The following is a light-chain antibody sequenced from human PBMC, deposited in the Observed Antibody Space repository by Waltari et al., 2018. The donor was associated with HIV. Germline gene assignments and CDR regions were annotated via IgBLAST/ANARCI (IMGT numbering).Light chain of an antibody. Sequence: QSALTQPASVSGSPGQSITISCSGSTSNIGVNTVNWYQQLPGTAPKLLRYSDYQRPSGVPDRFSDSKSGTSASLAISGLQSEDEADYYCAAWDDGLNGVVFGGGTRLTVL. CDR3: AAWDDGLNGVV. CDR2: SDY. V-gene: IGLV1-44*01. CDR1: TSNIGVNT. J-gene: IGLJ3*02.